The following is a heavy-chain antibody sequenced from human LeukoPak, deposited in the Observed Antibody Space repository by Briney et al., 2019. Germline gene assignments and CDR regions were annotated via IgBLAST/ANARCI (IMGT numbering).Heavy chain of an antibody. D-gene: IGHD4-11*01. CDR3: ARSKGRVSWFDP. CDR2: SNQSGST. Sequence: SETLSLTCTIYGGSFSGYYWSWIRQFPGKGLEWIGESNQSGSTNYKPSLKSRVTISVDMSKNQFSLKLSSVTAADTAVYYCARSKGRVSWFDPWGQGTLATVSS. J-gene: IGHJ5*02. CDR1: GGSFSGYY. V-gene: IGHV4-34*01.